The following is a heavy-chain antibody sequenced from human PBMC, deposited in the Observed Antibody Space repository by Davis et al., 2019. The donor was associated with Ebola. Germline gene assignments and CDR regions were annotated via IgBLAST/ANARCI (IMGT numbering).Heavy chain of an antibody. D-gene: IGHD2-8*01. Sequence: GGSLRLSCAASGFTFSSYAMSWVCQAPGKGLDWVSAICGRGGSTYYADSVKGRFTISRDNSKNTLYLQMNSLRAEDTAVYYCAKLCEMVYASSYFDYWGQGTLVTVSS. CDR1: GFTFSSYA. CDR2: ICGRGGST. V-gene: IGHV3-23*01. J-gene: IGHJ4*02. CDR3: AKLCEMVYASSYFDY.